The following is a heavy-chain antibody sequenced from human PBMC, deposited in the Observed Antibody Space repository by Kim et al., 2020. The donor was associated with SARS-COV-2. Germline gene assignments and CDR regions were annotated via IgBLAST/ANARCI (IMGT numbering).Heavy chain of an antibody. Sequence: GGSLRLSCAVSGFTFSDYGIHWVRQAAGKGLEWVAVVWYDGSHKYYADSVKGRFTISRDNSKKTVSLQMNSLRAEDTALYYCARDRRSTPYGMDVWGQGTTVIVSS. CDR1: GFTFSDYG. CDR3: ARDRRSTPYGMDV. J-gene: IGHJ6*01. CDR2: VWYDGSHK. V-gene: IGHV3-33*01.